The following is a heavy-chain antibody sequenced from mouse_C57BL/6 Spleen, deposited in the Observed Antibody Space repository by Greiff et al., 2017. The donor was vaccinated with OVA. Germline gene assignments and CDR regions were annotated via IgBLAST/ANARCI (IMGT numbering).Heavy chain of an antibody. V-gene: IGHV1-7*01. CDR2: INPSSGYT. CDR1: GYTFTSYW. J-gene: IGHJ2*01. Sequence: VQLQQSGAELAKPGASVKLSCKASGYTFTSYWMHWVKQRPGQGLEWIGYINPSSGYTKYNQKFKDKATLTADKYSSTAYMQLSSLTYEDSAVYYCARQDYWGQGTTLTVSS. CDR3: ARQDY.